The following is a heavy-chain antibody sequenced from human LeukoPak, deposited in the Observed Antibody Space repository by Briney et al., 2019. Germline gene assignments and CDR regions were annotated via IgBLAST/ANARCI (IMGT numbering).Heavy chain of an antibody. CDR2: ISYDGSNK. Sequence: GGSLRLSCAASGFTFSSYAMHWVRQAPGKGLEWVAVISYDGSNKYYADSVKGRFTISRDNAKNTLYLQMNSLRAEDTAVYHCARRKVATADYWGQGTLVTVSS. J-gene: IGHJ4*02. D-gene: IGHD5-12*01. CDR3: ARRKVATADY. CDR1: GFTFSSYA. V-gene: IGHV3-30*04.